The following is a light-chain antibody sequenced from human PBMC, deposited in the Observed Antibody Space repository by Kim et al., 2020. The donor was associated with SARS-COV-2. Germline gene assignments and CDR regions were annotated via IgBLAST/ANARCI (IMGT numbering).Light chain of an antibody. CDR1: SSNIGACYD. Sequence: VTISCTGSSSNIGACYDVHWYQQLPGTAPKLLIYDNSNRPSGVPDRFSGSKSGTSASLAITGLQAEDEADYYCQSYDSSLSALYVFGTGTKVTVL. V-gene: IGLV1-40*01. CDR2: DNS. J-gene: IGLJ1*01. CDR3: QSYDSSLSALYV.